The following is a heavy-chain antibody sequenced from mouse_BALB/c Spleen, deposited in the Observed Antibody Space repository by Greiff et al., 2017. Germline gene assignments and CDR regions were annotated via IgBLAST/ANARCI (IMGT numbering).Heavy chain of an antibody. CDR2: ISSGGSYT. D-gene: IGHD4-1*01. CDR3: ARGGNWDAMDY. V-gene: IGHV5-6*01. Sequence: EVQVVESGGDLVKPGGSLKLSCAASGFTFSSYGMSWVRQTPDKRLEWVATISSGGSYTYYPDSVKGRFTISRDNAKNTLYLQMSSLKSEDTAMYYCARGGNWDAMDYWGQGTSVTVSA. CDR1: GFTFSSYG. J-gene: IGHJ4*01.